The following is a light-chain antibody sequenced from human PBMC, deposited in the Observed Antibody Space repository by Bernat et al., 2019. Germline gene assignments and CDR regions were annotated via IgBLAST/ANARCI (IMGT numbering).Light chain of an antibody. V-gene: IGKV1-39*01. Sequence: DIQMTQSPFSLSASVGDRVTITCRASQSISSYLNWYQQKPGKAPKLLTYAASSLQSGVPSRFSGSGSGTDFTLTISSLQPEDFATYYCQQSNSTPRTFGQGTKLEIK. CDR1: QSISSY. CDR2: AAS. CDR3: QQSNSTPRT. J-gene: IGKJ2*01.